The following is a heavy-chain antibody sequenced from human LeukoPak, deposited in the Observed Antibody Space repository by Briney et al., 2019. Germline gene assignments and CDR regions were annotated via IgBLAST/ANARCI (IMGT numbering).Heavy chain of an antibody. CDR2: IKTKTEAGTT. Sequence: GGSLRLSCAASGLTFSSAWMSWVRQAPGQGLEWLGRIKTKTEAGTTDYAAPVKGRFTISRDDLKDTLYLEMDSLKSDDTAVYYCANIFGGNSHRSDYWGQGTLVTVSS. J-gene: IGHJ4*02. V-gene: IGHV3-15*01. CDR1: GLTFSSAW. CDR3: ANIFGGNSHRSDY. D-gene: IGHD4-23*01.